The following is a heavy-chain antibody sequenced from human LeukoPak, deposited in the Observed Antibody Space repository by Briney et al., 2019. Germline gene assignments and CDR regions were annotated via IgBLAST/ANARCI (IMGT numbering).Heavy chain of an antibody. J-gene: IGHJ3*02. D-gene: IGHD5-18*01. Sequence: TSETLSLTCTVSGGPVSSGSYYWSWIRQPPGKGLEWIGYIYYSGSTNYNPSLKSRVTISVDTSKNQLSLKLSSVTAADTAVYYCARSRSGYSYDHAAFEIWGQGTMVTVSS. CDR2: IYYSGST. CDR3: ARSRSGYSYDHAAFEI. CDR1: GGPVSSGSYY. V-gene: IGHV4-61*01.